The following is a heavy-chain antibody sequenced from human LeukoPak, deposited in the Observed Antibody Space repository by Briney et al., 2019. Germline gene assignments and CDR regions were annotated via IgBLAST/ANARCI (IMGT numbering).Heavy chain of an antibody. V-gene: IGHV1-69*05. CDR2: IIPIFGTA. Sequence: GSSVKVSCKASGGTFSSYAISWVRQAPGQGLEWMGRIIPIFGTANYAQKFQGRVTIPTDESTSTAYMELSSLRSEDTAVYYCARDTFEATGNYGFDYWGQGTLVTVSS. J-gene: IGHJ4*02. CDR1: GGTFSSYA. CDR3: ARDTFEATGNYGFDY. D-gene: IGHD4-11*01.